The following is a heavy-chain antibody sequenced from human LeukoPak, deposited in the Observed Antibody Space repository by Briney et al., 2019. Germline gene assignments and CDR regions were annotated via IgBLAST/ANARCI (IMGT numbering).Heavy chain of an antibody. V-gene: IGHV3-30*04. Sequence: GGSLRLSCAASGFTFSSYAMHWVRQAPGKGLEGVAVISYDGSNKYYADSVKGRFTISRDNSKNTLYLQMNSLRAEDTAVYYCAKAAAASYYFDYWSQGTLVTVSS. J-gene: IGHJ4*02. D-gene: IGHD6-13*01. CDR3: AKAAAASYYFDY. CDR2: ISYDGSNK. CDR1: GFTFSSYA.